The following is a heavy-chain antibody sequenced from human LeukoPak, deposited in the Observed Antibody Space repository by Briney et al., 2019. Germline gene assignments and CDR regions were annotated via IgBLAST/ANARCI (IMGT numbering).Heavy chain of an antibody. CDR3: AGSNYYGSGSYLRGYYYYGMDV. CDR1: GGSISSYY. V-gene: IGHV4-59*01. CDR2: IYYSGST. Sequence: PSETLSLTCTVSGGSISSYYWSWIRQPPGKGLEWIGYIYYSGSTNYNPSLKSRVTISVDTSKNQFSLKLSSVTAADTAVYYCAGSNYYGSGSYLRGYYYYGMDVWGQGTTVTVS. D-gene: IGHD3-10*01. J-gene: IGHJ6*02.